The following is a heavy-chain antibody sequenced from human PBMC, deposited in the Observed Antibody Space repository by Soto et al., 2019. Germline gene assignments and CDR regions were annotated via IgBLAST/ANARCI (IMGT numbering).Heavy chain of an antibody. D-gene: IGHD3-3*01. V-gene: IGHV3-30*18. CDR2: ISYDGRNK. CDR3: AKGSGSDFWSGYYF. CDR1: GFSFSSYG. J-gene: IGHJ4*01. Sequence: GPSLGLSCAAAGFSFSSYGMHWVRQAPGKGLEWVAVISYDGRNKYYADFVKGRFTISRDNSKNTLHLQMDSLRAEDTAVYYCAKGSGSDFWSGYYFWGHGTLVTASS.